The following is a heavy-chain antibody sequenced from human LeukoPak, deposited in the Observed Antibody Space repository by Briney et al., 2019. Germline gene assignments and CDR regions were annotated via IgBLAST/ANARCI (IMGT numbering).Heavy chain of an antibody. V-gene: IGHV4-34*01. J-gene: IGHJ4*02. CDR3: ARSSYFPPRTPNY. Sequence: PSETLSLTCAVYGGSFSGYYWSWIRQPPGKGLEWIGEINHSGSTNYNPSLKSRVTISVDTSKNQFSLKLSSVTAADTAVYYCARSSYFPPRTPNYWGQGTPVTVSS. D-gene: IGHD2-21*01. CDR1: GGSFSGYY. CDR2: INHSGST.